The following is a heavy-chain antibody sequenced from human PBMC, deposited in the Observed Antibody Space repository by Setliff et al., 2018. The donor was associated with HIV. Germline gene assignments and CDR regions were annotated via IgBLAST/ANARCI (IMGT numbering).Heavy chain of an antibody. CDR2: INPNIGGT. V-gene: IGHV1-2*02. CDR1: GYTFTGYH. CDR3: ARSDHSSGYFFDY. D-gene: IGHD3-22*01. J-gene: IGHJ4*02. Sequence: ASVKVSRKASGYTFTGYHIHWVRQAPGQGLEWMGWINPNIGGTNSAQKFQGRVTMTRDTSISTAYMVLSRLRSDDTAVYYCARSDHSSGYFFDYWGQGTLVTVSS.